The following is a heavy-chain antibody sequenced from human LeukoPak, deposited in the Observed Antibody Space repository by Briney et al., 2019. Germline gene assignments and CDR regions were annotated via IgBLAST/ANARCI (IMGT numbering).Heavy chain of an antibody. V-gene: IGHV3-21*06. CDR3: AREWEVLSIASGAFDL. Sequence: PGGSLRLSCAASGFTFSNAWMSWVRQAPGKGLEWVSSISSESDYIYNIDSVKGRFTISRDNAKNSLYLQMNSLRVEDTAVYYCAREWEVLSIASGAFDLWGQGTRVTVSS. J-gene: IGHJ3*01. CDR1: GFTFSNAW. CDR2: ISSESDYI. D-gene: IGHD1-26*01.